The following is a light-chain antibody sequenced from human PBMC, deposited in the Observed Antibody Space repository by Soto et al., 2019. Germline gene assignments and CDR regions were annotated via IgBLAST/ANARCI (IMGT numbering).Light chain of an antibody. CDR1: QSVSSN. J-gene: IGKJ4*01. CDR2: GAS. Sequence: EMVMTQSPATLSVSPGERATLSCRASQSVSSNLAWYQQKPGQAPRLLIYGASTRATGIPARFGGSGSGTEFTLTISSLQAEDFAVYYCQQRGNWPLTFGGGTKVDIK. CDR3: QQRGNWPLT. V-gene: IGKV3-15*01.